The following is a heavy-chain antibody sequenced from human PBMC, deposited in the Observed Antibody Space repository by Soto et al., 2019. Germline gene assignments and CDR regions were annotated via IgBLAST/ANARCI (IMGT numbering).Heavy chain of an antibody. CDR1: GESISSSSYY. CDR3: ARQRTTVVTQAYFDH. Sequence: SETLSLTCIVSGESISSSSYYWGWIRQPTGKGWEWIGSIYYSGRTYYNPSFKSRVTISIDTSNNQFSLKLSSVTATDTAVYYCARQRTTVVTQAYFDHWGQGALVTVS. J-gene: IGHJ4*02. CDR2: IYYSGRT. D-gene: IGHD2-21*02. V-gene: IGHV4-39*01.